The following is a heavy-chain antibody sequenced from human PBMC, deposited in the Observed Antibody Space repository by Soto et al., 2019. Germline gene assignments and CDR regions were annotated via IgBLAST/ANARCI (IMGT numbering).Heavy chain of an antibody. CDR3: ATVHTSITGNRHYYYYGMDV. V-gene: IGHV1-24*01. J-gene: IGHJ6*02. D-gene: IGHD1-20*01. CDR2: FDPEDGET. Sequence: QVQLVQSGAEVKKPGASVKVSCKVSGYTLTELSMHWVRQAPGKGLEWMGGFDPEDGETIYAQKFQGRVTMTEDTSTDTAYMELSSLRSEDTAVYYCATVHTSITGNRHYYYYGMDVWGQGTMVTVSS. CDR1: GYTLTELS.